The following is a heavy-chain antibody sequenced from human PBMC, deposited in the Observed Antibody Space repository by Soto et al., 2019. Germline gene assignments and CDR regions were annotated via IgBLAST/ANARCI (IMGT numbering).Heavy chain of an antibody. V-gene: IGHV4-34*01. D-gene: IGHD3-3*01. CDR2: INYSGST. Sequence: PSETLSLTCAVYGGSFSGYYWSWIRQPPGKGLEWIGEINYSGSTYYNPSLKSRVTISVDTSKNQFSLKLSSVTAADTAVYYCARHVYDFWSGYESVYFDYWGQGTLVTVPQ. CDR1: GGSFSGYY. CDR3: ARHVYDFWSGYESVYFDY. J-gene: IGHJ4*02.